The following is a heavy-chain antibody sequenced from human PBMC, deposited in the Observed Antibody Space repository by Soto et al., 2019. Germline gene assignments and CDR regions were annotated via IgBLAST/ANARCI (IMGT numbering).Heavy chain of an antibody. Sequence: QLHLVQSGAVVKKPGASVTVSCSASGYPVTAYYMHWVRQAPGRGLEWMGGINPATGAAKYTQTFQGRVTMTRDTSERRVFMELSCPTSEDAALFYGARGGGVGVAGSAAFDMWGQGTVVTVSS. J-gene: IGHJ3*02. CDR1: GYPVTAYY. CDR2: INPATGAA. V-gene: IGHV1-2*02. CDR3: ARGGGVGVAGSAAFDM. D-gene: IGHD3-3*01.